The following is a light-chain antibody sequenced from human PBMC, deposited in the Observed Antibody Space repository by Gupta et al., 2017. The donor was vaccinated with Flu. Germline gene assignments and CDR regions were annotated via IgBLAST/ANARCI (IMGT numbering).Light chain of an antibody. Sequence: SDFGGYNSVSWYQQRPGTAPKLMIHDISKRPSGISNLFARFKCCNTAFLTISALQAEDAADYYCNSYTSCSTLVVAFGGGTKLTVL. J-gene: IGLJ2*01. V-gene: IGLV2-14*04. CDR2: DIS. CDR1: SDFGGYNS. CDR3: NSYTSCSTLVVA.